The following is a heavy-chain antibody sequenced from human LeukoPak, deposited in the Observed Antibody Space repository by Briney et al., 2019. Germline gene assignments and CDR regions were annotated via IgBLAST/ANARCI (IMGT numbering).Heavy chain of an antibody. CDR1: GGSISSSSYY. Sequence: PSETLSLTCTVSGGSISSSSYYWGWIRQPPGKGLEWIGSIYYSGSTYYNPSLKSRVTISVDTSKNQFSLKLSSVTAADTAVYYCATGPSGSYPANFDYWGQGTLVTVSS. V-gene: IGHV4-39*01. D-gene: IGHD1-26*01. J-gene: IGHJ4*02. CDR3: ATGPSGSYPANFDY. CDR2: IYYSGST.